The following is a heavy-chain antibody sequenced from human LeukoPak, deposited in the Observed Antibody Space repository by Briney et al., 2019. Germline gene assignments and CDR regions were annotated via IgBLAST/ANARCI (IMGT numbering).Heavy chain of an antibody. J-gene: IGHJ5*02. D-gene: IGHD5-18*01. CDR3: ARHLHSYGYISFDP. Sequence: SETLSLTCTVSGGSISSYYWSWIRQPPGKGREWIEYIYYSGSTNYNPSLKSRVTISVDTSKNQFSLKLSSVTAADTAVYYCARHLHSYGYISFDPWGQGTLVTVSS. CDR1: GGSISSYY. CDR2: IYYSGST. V-gene: IGHV4-59*01.